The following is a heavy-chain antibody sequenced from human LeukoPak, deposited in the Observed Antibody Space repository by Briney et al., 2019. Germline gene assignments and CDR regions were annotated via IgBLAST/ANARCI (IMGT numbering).Heavy chain of an antibody. D-gene: IGHD4-23*01. CDR1: GFTFSSYV. J-gene: IGHJ4*02. Sequence: GGSLRLSCAASGFTFSSYVMHWVRQAPGKGLEWVAAISYNGNNKYYADSVKGRFTIYRDNSNNTLYLQMNSLRVEDTAVYYCARTENGGNSDYFDYWGQGTLVTVSS. CDR3: ARTENGGNSDYFDY. CDR2: ISYNGNNK. V-gene: IGHV3-30-3*01.